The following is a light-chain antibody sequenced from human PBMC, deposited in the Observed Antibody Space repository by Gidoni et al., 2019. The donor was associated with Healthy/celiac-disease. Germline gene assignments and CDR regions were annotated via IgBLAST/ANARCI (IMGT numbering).Light chain of an antibody. V-gene: IGKV1-27*01. Sequence: DIQMTQSPSSLSASVGDSVTITCRASKGISNYLAWYQQKPGKVPKLLIYAASTLQSGVPSRFSGSGSGTDFTLTIISLQPEDLATDYCQKYNSAPLTLXGXTKVEIK. CDR1: KGISNY. J-gene: IGKJ4*01. CDR2: AAS. CDR3: QKYNSAPLT.